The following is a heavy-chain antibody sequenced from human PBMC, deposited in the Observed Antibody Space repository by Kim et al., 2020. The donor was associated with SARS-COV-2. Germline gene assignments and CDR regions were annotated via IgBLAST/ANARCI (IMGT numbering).Heavy chain of an antibody. J-gene: IGHJ4*02. V-gene: IGHV3-43D*03. CDR2: ISWDGGST. Sequence: GGSLRLSCAASGFTFDDYAMHWVRQAPGKGLEWVSLISWDGGSTYYADSVKGRFTISRDNSKNSLYLQMNSLRAEDTALYYCAKSYTVATAAEYYFDYWGQGTLVTVSS. CDR3: AKSYTVATAAEYYFDY. D-gene: IGHD4-17*01. CDR1: GFTFDDYA.